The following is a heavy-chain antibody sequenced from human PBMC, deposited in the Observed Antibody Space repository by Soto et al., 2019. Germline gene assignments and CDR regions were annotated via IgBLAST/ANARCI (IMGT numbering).Heavy chain of an antibody. Sequence: ETLSLTCTVSGGSISGYYWSWIRQPPGKGLEWIGEINHSGSTNYNPSLKSRVTISVDTSKNQFSLKLSSVTAADTAVYYCARAVDYYYYGMDVWGQGTTVTVSS. J-gene: IGHJ6*02. CDR3: ARAVDYYYYGMDV. V-gene: IGHV4-34*01. CDR2: INHSGST. CDR1: GGSISGYY.